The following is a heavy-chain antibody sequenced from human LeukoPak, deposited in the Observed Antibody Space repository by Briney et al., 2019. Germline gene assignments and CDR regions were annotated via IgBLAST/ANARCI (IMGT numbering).Heavy chain of an antibody. CDR2: IYYSGST. Sequence: SETLSLTCTVSGGSISSYYWSWIRQPPGKGLEWIGYIYYSGSTNYNPSLKSRVTISVDTSKNQFSLKLSSMTAADTAVYYCASGIAAALLDYWGQGTLVTVSS. D-gene: IGHD6-13*01. CDR1: GGSISSYY. CDR3: ASGIAAALLDY. J-gene: IGHJ4*02. V-gene: IGHV4-59*01.